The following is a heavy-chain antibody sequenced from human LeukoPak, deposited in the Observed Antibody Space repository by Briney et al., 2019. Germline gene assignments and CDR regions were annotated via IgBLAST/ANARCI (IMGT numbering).Heavy chain of an antibody. CDR1: GFTFSTYG. D-gene: IGHD2-21*02. J-gene: IGHJ4*02. CDR3: VKARAPHCGTDCLES. CDR2: ISYHGSNK. V-gene: IGHV3-30*18. Sequence: GGSLRLSCAASGFTFSTYGMHWVRQAPGKGLEWVAVISYHGSNKYYADSVKGRFTISRDNSKNTVYLQMNSLRAEDTAVYYCVKARAPHCGTDCLESWGQGTLVTVSS.